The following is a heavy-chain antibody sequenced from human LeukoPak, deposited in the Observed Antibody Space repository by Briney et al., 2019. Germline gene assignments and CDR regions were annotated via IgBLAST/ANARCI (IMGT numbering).Heavy chain of an antibody. J-gene: IGHJ6*04. CDR1: GYTFTSYY. Sequence: ASVKVSGKASGYTFTSYYMHWVRQAPGQGLEWMGIINPSGGSTSYAQKFQGRVTMTRDTSTSTVYMELSSLRSEDTAVYYCARDLWFGESSYGMDVWGKGTTVTVSS. CDR3: ARDLWFGESSYGMDV. V-gene: IGHV1-46*01. CDR2: INPSGGST. D-gene: IGHD3-10*01.